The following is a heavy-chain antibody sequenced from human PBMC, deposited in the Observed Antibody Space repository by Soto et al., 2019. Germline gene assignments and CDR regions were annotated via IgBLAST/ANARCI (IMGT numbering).Heavy chain of an antibody. CDR2: TKNKPNNYTT. CDR1: GFTFTDHY. V-gene: IGHV3-72*01. Sequence: LRLSCLASGFTFTDHYMDWVRQAPGTGLEWIARTKNKPNNYTTTYAASVKGRFTISRDDSESSLYLQMNNLKTEDTAVYCCAREIRRDYYYYYPLDVWGQGTTVTVSS. J-gene: IGHJ6*02. CDR3: AREIRRDYYYYYPLDV.